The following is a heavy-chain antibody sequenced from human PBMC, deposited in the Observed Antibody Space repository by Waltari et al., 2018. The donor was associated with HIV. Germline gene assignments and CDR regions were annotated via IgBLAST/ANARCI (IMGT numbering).Heavy chain of an antibody. Sequence: QLQLQESGPGLVKPSETLSLTCTVSGDSVRSGSFYWGWIRQPPGKGLEWIGSIYYTGTTYYNPSLGSRVTISVDTSRNQFSLELNSVTAADTAVYYCARHTIVVLPGSILSYFDPWGQGTLVTVSS. CDR3: ARHTIVVLPGSILSYFDP. J-gene: IGHJ5*02. CDR2: IYYTGTT. D-gene: IGHD2-2*01. V-gene: IGHV4-39*01. CDR1: GDSVRSGSFY.